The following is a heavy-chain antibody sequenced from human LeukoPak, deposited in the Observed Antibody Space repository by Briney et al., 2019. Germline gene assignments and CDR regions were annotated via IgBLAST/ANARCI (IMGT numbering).Heavy chain of an antibody. CDR2: IVVGSGNT. CDR1: GFTFTSSA. V-gene: IGHV1-58*02. D-gene: IGHD3-22*01. CDR3: AADRYDSSGYYHFDY. Sequence: SVKVSCKASGFTFTSSAMQWVRQARGQRLEWIGWIVVGSGNTNYAQKFQERVTTTRDMSTSTAYMELSSLRSEDTAVYYCAADRYDSSGYYHFDYWGQGTLVTVSS. J-gene: IGHJ4*02.